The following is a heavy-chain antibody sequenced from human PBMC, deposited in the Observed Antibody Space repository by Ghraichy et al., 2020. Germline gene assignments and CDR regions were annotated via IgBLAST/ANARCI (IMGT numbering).Heavy chain of an antibody. CDR3: ARGPWAALRYPYFDY. CDR1: GGSISSYY. Sequence: SQTLSLTCTVSGGSISSYYWSWIRQPPGKGLEWIGYIYYSGSTNYNPSLKSRVTISVDTSKNQFSLKVSSVTAADTAVYYCARGPWAALRYPYFDYWGQGTLVTVSS. J-gene: IGHJ4*02. CDR2: IYYSGST. V-gene: IGHV4-59*01. D-gene: IGHD6-25*01.